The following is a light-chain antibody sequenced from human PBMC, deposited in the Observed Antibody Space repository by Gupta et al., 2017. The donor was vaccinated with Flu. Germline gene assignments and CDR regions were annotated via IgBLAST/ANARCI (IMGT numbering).Light chain of an antibody. CDR2: GAS. J-gene: IGKJ1*01. Sequence: DFQMTRSPSSLSASVGDRVNITCRASQGISNILAWSRQKPGKGPELLLYGASTLQSGVPSRFSGSGSGTXFALTIXSLQPEAVATYYCQKDNSSPWTFGXGTKVEIK. CDR3: QKDNSSPWT. V-gene: IGKV1-27*01. CDR1: QGISNI.